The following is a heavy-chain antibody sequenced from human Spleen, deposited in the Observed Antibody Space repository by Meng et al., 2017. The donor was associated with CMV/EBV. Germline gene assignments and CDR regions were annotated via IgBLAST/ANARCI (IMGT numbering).Heavy chain of an antibody. CDR2: IIPMFGTT. J-gene: IGHJ4*02. D-gene: IGHD4-11*01. CDR1: GGTCSKYA. V-gene: IGHV1-69*05. CDR3: AIVFNYIGFGGRQFDY. Sequence: GGTCSKYAISWVRQAPGQGLEWMGEIIPMFGTTNFAQKFQGRVTITTDEPTNTAYMELSSLRSEDTAVYYCAIVFNYIGFGGRQFDYWGQGTLVTVSS.